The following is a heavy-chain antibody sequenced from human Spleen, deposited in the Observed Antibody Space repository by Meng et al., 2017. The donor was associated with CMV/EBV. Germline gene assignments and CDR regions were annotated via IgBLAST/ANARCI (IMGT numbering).Heavy chain of an antibody. CDR2: IHYTGSA. J-gene: IGHJ4*02. D-gene: IGHD3-22*01. CDR3: AGADYYDSSGPEY. Sequence: VSGDSINNGDYSWNWIRQHPRRGLEWLEYIHYTGSAYYNPSVRTPVIMSVDPSKNQFSLRLTSVTAADTAVYYCAGADYYDSSGPEYWGQGILVTVSS. CDR1: GDSINNGDYS. V-gene: IGHV4-31*01.